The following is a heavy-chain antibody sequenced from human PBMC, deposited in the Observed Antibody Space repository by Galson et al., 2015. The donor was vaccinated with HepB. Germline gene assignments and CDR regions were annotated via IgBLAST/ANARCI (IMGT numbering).Heavy chain of an antibody. D-gene: IGHD1-26*01. J-gene: IGHJ3*02. CDR1: GGSISSGGYY. Sequence: TLSLTCTVSGGSISSGGYYWSWIRQHPGKGLEWIGYIYYSGSTNYNPSLKSRVTISVDTSKNQFSLKLSSVTAADTAVYYCARYAGAIDAFGTWGQGTMVTVSS. V-gene: IGHV4-61*08. CDR2: IYYSGST. CDR3: ARYAGAIDAFGT.